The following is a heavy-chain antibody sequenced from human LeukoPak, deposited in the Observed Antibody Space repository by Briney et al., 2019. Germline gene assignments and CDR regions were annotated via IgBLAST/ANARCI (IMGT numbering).Heavy chain of an antibody. Sequence: SETLSLTCAVYGGSFSGYYWSWIRQPPGKGLEWIGEINHSGSTNYNPSLTSRVTMSVDTSKNQFSSKLSPVTAADTAVYYCARASSWLPFEYWGQGTVVTVSS. CDR3: ARASSWLPFEY. J-gene: IGHJ4*02. D-gene: IGHD6-13*01. CDR2: INHSGST. CDR1: GGSFSGYY. V-gene: IGHV4-34*01.